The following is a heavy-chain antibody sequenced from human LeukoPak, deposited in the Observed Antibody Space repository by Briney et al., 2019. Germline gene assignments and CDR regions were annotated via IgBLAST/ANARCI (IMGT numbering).Heavy chain of an antibody. V-gene: IGHV3-20*04. J-gene: IGHJ4*02. Sequence: GGSLTLSCEASGFIFNDYDMSWVRQAPGKGLEWVSGISWDGGSTAYADSVKGRLTISRDNAKNSLYLQMNSLTAEDTAFYFCTRDVVAVAALDFWGQGTRVTVSS. CDR2: ISWDGGST. CDR3: TRDVVAVAALDF. CDR1: GFIFNDYD. D-gene: IGHD2-15*01.